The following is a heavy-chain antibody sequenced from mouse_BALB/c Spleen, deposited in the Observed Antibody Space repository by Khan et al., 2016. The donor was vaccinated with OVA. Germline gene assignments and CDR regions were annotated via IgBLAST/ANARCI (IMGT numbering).Heavy chain of an antibody. Sequence: EVQLVESGPGLVKPSQSLSLTCTVTGYSITSDYAWNWIRQFPGNKLEWMAYISYSGSTSSNPSLKSRISVTRDTSKNQFFLQLSSVTTEDTATYYCARSAYYGNWYFDVWGSGTTVTVSS. V-gene: IGHV3-2*02. CDR2: ISYSGST. D-gene: IGHD2-1*01. J-gene: IGHJ1*01. CDR3: ARSAYYGNWYFDV. CDR1: GYSITSDYA.